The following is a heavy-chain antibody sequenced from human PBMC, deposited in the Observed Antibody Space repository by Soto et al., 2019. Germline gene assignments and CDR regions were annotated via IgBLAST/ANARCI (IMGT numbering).Heavy chain of an antibody. CDR3: ARESIENAFDI. J-gene: IGHJ3*02. D-gene: IGHD3-16*02. V-gene: IGHV3-23*01. Sequence: GSLRLSCAASGFTFSNYAVTWVRQAPGKGLEWVSTISGSGGSTYYADSVKGRFTISRDNAKNTLYLQINSLRAGDTAVYYCARESIENAFDIWGQGTMVTVSS. CDR2: ISGSGGST. CDR1: GFTFSNYA.